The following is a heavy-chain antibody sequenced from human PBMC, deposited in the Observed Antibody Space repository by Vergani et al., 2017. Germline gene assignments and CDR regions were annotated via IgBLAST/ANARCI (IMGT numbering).Heavy chain of an antibody. Sequence: QVQLVQSGAEVKKPGSSVKVSCKASGGTFSSYTISWVRQAPGQGLEWMGRIIPILGIANYAQKFQGRVTITADKSTSTAYMELSSLRSEDTAVYYCARGGSYYDSSGYYYAPGGWFDPWGQGTLVTVSS. CDR1: GGTFSSYT. D-gene: IGHD3-22*01. J-gene: IGHJ5*02. CDR2: IIPILGIA. CDR3: ARGGSYYDSSGYYYAPGGWFDP. V-gene: IGHV1-69*02.